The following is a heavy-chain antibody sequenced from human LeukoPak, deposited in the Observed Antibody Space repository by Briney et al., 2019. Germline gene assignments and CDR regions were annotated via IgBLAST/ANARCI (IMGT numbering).Heavy chain of an antibody. CDR3: AKDLGYDYVWGSYRYSPYYYGMDV. V-gene: IGHV3-30*02. Sequence: PGGSQRLSCAASGFKFSDHYIDWVRQAPGKGLEWVAFIRYDGSNKYYADSVKGRFTISRDNSKNTLYLQMNSLRAEDTAVYYCAKDLGYDYVWGSYRYSPYYYGMDVWGQGTTVTVSS. D-gene: IGHD3-16*02. CDR2: IRYDGSNK. J-gene: IGHJ6*02. CDR1: GFKFSDHY.